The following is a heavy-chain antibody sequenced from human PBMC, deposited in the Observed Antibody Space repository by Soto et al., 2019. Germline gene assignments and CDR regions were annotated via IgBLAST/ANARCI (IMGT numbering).Heavy chain of an antibody. Sequence: QVQLQESGPGLVKPSETLSLTCTVSGASISSYYWSWIRQPPGKGLEWIGYIYCSGSTNYNPSLKSRVTISVDTSKNQFSLKLSSVTAADTAMYYCARDTTPSLWGQGTLVTVSS. J-gene: IGHJ4*02. CDR2: IYCSGST. V-gene: IGHV4-59*01. D-gene: IGHD1-1*01. CDR1: GASISSYY. CDR3: ARDTTPSL.